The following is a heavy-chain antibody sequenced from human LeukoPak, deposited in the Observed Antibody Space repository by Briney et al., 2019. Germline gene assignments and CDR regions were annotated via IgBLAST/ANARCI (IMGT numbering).Heavy chain of an antibody. Sequence: SETLSLTCTVSGGSISSYYWSWIRQPPGKGLEWIGYIYYSGSTNYNPSLKSRVTISVDTSKNQFSLKLSSVTAADTAVYYCARAVEMATKVLDYWGQGTLVTVSS. J-gene: IGHJ4*02. CDR1: GGSISSYY. CDR3: ARAVEMATKVLDY. D-gene: IGHD5-24*01. CDR2: IYYSGST. V-gene: IGHV4-59*01.